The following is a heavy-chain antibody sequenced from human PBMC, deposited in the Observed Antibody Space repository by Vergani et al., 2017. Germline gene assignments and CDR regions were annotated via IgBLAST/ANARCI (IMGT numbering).Heavy chain of an antibody. Sequence: EVQLVASGGGLVKPGGSLRLSCEGSGFTFKSGWMNWVRQTPGKGLQWVSAISGSGGNTFYTDSVKGRFTISVDNAKDTLYLQMNSLSVEDTAIYYCAKARDPNYKGVNCYLYYYGFDLWGQGAPVTVSS. D-gene: IGHD2-8*01. V-gene: IGHV3-23*04. CDR1: GFTFKSGW. J-gene: IGHJ6*02. CDR2: ISGSGGNT. CDR3: AKARDPNYKGVNCYLYYYGFDL.